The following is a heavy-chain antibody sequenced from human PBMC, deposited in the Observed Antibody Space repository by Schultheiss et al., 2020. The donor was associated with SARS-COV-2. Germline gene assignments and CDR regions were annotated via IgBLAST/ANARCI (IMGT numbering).Heavy chain of an antibody. D-gene: IGHD4-17*01. J-gene: IGHJ3*02. V-gene: IGHV1-3*01. CDR3: AQATVTLDDAFDI. CDR2: INAGNGNT. Sequence: ASVKVSCKASGGTFSSYAISWVRQAPGQGLEWMGWINAGNGNTKYSQKFQGRVTITRDTSASTAYMELSSLRSEDTAVYYCAQATVTLDDAFDIWGQGTMVTVSS. CDR1: GGTFSSYA.